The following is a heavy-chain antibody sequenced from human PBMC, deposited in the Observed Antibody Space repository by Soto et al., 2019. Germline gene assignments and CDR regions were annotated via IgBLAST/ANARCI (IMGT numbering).Heavy chain of an antibody. Sequence: PGGSLRLSCAASGFTFSSYSMNWVRQAPGKGLEWVSYISSSSTIYYADSVKGRFTISRDNAKNSLYLQMNSLRAEDTAVYYCARDDDDMATIVYFDYWAQGTLVTVSS. CDR3: ARDDDDMATIVYFDY. CDR1: GFTFSSYS. CDR2: ISSSSTI. J-gene: IGHJ4*02. V-gene: IGHV3-48*01. D-gene: IGHD5-12*01.